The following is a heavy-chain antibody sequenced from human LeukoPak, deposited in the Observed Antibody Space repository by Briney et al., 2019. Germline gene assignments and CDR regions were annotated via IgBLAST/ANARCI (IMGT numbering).Heavy chain of an antibody. CDR2: IYYSGTS. V-gene: IGHV4-39*07. J-gene: IGHJ3*02. Sequence: SSETLSLTCTVSGGSISSSSYYWGWIRQPPGKGLEWIGSIYYSGTSYYNPSLKSRVTISVDTSKNQFSLKLRSVTAADTAVYYCASMGYSYGEIAFDIWGQGTMVTVSS. D-gene: IGHD5-18*01. CDR3: ASMGYSYGEIAFDI. CDR1: GGSISSSSYY.